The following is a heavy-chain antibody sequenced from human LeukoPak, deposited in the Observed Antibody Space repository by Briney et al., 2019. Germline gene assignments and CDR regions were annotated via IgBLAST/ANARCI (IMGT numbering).Heavy chain of an antibody. CDR2: INHSGST. Sequence: PSETLSLTCAAYGWSFSGYYWSWIRQPPGKGLEWIGEINHSGSTNYNPSLKSRVTISVDTSKNQFSLKLSSVTAADTAVYYCARWGYYDSSGYYHSYFDYWGQGTLVTVSS. CDR3: ARWGYYDSSGYYHSYFDY. D-gene: IGHD3-22*01. J-gene: IGHJ4*02. V-gene: IGHV4-34*01. CDR1: GWSFSGYY.